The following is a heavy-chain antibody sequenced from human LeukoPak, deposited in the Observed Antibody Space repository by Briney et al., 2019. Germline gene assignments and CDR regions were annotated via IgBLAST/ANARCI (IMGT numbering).Heavy chain of an antibody. Sequence: SETLSLTCTVSGGSISFYYWSWIRQPPGKGLEWIGYIYYSGSTNYNPSLRSLVTISVDTSNKQFSLKLSSVTAADTAVYYCARDRSQSGSLGWVTWYGIDVWGQRTTVTVS. D-gene: IGHD1-26*01. CDR1: GGSISFYY. J-gene: IGHJ6*02. CDR3: ARDRSQSGSLGWVTWYGIDV. CDR2: IYYSGST. V-gene: IGHV4-59*01.